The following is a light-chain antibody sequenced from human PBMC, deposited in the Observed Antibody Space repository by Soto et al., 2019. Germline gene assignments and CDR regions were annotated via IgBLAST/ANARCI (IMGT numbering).Light chain of an antibody. V-gene: IGLV2-14*01. Sequence: QSVLTQPASVSGSPGQSVTISCTGSSSDVAFYNFVSWYQQNPGKAPKLMIYEVSNRPSGVSNRFSGSKSGNTASLTISGLRPEDEADYYCSSYRSSSTPVLFGGGTKVTVL. J-gene: IGLJ2*01. CDR1: SSDVAFYNF. CDR2: EVS. CDR3: SSYRSSSTPVL.